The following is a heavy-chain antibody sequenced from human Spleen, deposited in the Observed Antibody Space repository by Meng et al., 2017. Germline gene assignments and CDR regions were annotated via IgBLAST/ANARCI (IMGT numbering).Heavy chain of an antibody. J-gene: IGHJ4*02. CDR3: ARSPDSSGYYFDY. Sequence: GESLKISCAASGFTFSTYDMHWVRQGTGKGLEWVSVIGTSGDTYYAGSVKGRFTISRENAKNSLYLQMNSLRAGDTAVYYCARSPDSSGYYFDYWGQGTPGT. CDR1: GFTFSTYD. V-gene: IGHV3-13*01. CDR2: IGTSGDT. D-gene: IGHD3-22*01.